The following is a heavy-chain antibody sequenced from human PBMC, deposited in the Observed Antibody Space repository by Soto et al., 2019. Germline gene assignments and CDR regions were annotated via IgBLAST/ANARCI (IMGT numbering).Heavy chain of an antibody. CDR2: ISKSGSII. Sequence: GGSLRLSCAASGFTSSDYYMSWLRQPPGKGLEWVSYISKSGSIIHFADSVKGRFAISRDNAKNTLYLQMSSLRAEDTALYYCARDLSPYSDYYDESTSETWFDPWGQGTLVTVSS. J-gene: IGHJ5*02. CDR3: ARDLSPYSDYYDESTSETWFDP. V-gene: IGHV3-11*01. D-gene: IGHD3-16*01. CDR1: GFTSSDYY.